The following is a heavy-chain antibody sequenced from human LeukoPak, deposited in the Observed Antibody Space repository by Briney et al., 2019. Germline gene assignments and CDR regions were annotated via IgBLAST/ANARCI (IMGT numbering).Heavy chain of an antibody. D-gene: IGHD2-2*01. CDR1: GGSFSGYY. CDR3: GGYCSSTSCRRAGYYYYYMDV. J-gene: IGHJ6*03. Sequence: SETLSLTCAVYGGSFSGYYWSWIRQPPGKGLEWIGEIKHSGSTNYNPSLRSRVTISVDTSKNQFSLKLSSVTAEDTAVYYCGGYCSSTSCRRAGYYYYYMDVWGKGTTVTVSS. CDR2: IKHSGST. V-gene: IGHV4-34*01.